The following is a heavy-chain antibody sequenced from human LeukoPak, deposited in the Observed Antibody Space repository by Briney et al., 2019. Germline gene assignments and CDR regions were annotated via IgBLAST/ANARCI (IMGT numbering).Heavy chain of an antibody. CDR3: ARRAGDYSHPYDY. D-gene: IGHD3-22*01. CDR1: GGSISSYY. J-gene: IGHJ4*02. CDR2: IHYSGST. V-gene: IGHV4-59*01. Sequence: SETLSLTCTVSGGSISSYYWSWIRQPPGKGLEWIGYIHYSGSTHYNPSLKSRVTISVDTSKNQVSLKLRSVTAADTAMYYCARRAGDYSHPYDYWGQGTLVTVSS.